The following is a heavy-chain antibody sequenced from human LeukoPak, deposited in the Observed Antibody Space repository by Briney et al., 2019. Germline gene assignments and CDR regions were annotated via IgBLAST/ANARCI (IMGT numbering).Heavy chain of an antibody. CDR1: GGSISSYY. Sequence: SETLSLTCNVSGGSISSYYWSWIRQPPGKGLEWIGYMYYSGNTNYNPSLKSRVTTSVDSSKNQFSLKLSSVTAADTAVYYCARHTLVGARNAFDIWGQGIMVTVSS. J-gene: IGHJ3*02. D-gene: IGHD1-26*01. CDR2: MYYSGNT. V-gene: IGHV4-59*08. CDR3: ARHTLVGARNAFDI.